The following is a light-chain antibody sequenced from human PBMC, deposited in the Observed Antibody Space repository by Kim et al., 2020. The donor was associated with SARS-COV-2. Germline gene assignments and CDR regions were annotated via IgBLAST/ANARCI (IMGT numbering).Light chain of an antibody. Sequence: ASVGDRVTITCRASQGIRNWLAWYQQKPGTVPNLLIYDAGTLKSGVPSRFSGSGSGTEFTLTISSLQPDDFATYYCQQYNSSPFTFGPGTKVDIK. CDR2: DAG. CDR1: QGIRNW. V-gene: IGKV1-5*01. CDR3: QQYNSSPFT. J-gene: IGKJ3*01.